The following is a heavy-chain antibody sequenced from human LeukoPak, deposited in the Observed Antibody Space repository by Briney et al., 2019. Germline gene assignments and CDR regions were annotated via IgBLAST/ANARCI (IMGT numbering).Heavy chain of an antibody. D-gene: IGHD3-10*01. V-gene: IGHV4-30-2*05. CDR1: GGSISSGGYY. CDR3: ARGVVTGSNWFDP. CDR2: IYHSGST. J-gene: IGHJ5*02. Sequence: KSSETLSLTCTVSGGSISSGGYYWSWIRQPPGKGLEWIGYIYHSGSTYYNPSLKSRVTISVDTSKNQFSLKLSSVTAADTAVYYCARGVVTGSNWFDPWGQGTLVTVSS.